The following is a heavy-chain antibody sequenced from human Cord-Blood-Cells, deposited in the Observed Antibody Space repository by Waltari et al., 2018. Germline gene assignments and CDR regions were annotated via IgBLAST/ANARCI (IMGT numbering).Heavy chain of an antibody. CDR2: IGTARST. D-gene: IGHD6-19*01. CDR3: GRGVYSSRSYFDC. V-gene: IGHV3-13*01. CDR1: GFTSSSHE. Sequence: EVQLVESGGGLVLLGGSVRPSFAASGFTSSSHELNWVHQATGKVLEWVSAIGTARSTDDPDSVKGLLTPSSENAKNSLYVQVGSLRAADRAVYCCGRGVYSSRSYFDCCSHGTLVAVSS. J-gene: IGHJ4*01.